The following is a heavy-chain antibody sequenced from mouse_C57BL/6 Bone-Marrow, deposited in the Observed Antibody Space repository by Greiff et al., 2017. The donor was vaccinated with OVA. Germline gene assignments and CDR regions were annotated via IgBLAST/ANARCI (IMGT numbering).Heavy chain of an antibody. CDR2: IRSKSNNYAT. CDR3: VRQLRLPSYYAMDY. J-gene: IGHJ4*01. CDR1: GFSFNTYA. D-gene: IGHD3-2*02. Sequence: EAGGGLVQPKGSLKLSCAASGFSFNTYAMNWVRQAPGKGLEWVARIRSKSNNYATYYADSVKDRFTISRDDSESMLYLQMNNVKTEDTARYYCVRQLRLPSYYAMDYWGQGTAVTVSS. V-gene: IGHV10-1*01.